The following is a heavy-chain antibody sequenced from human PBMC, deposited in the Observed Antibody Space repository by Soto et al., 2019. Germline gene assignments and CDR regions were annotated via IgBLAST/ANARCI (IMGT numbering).Heavy chain of an antibody. V-gene: IGHV3-23*01. CDR1: GFTFSSYA. D-gene: IGHD3-9*01. CDR3: AKSLLRYFDPLYGMDV. J-gene: IGHJ6*02. CDR2: ISGSGGST. Sequence: GGSLRLSCAASGFTFSSYAMSWVRQAPGKGLEWVSAISGSGGSTYYADSVKGRFTISRDNSKNTLYLQMNSLRAEDTAVYYCAKSLLRYFDPLYGMDVWGQGTTVTVSS.